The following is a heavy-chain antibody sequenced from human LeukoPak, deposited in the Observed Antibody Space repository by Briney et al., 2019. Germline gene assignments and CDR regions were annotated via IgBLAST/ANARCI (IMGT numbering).Heavy chain of an antibody. D-gene: IGHD3-22*01. CDR2: IYYSGTT. CDR3: ARETNYYDSSGHVNWFDP. Sequence: SETLSLTCTVSGGSISSYYWSWIRQPPGKGLEWIGNIYYSGTTNYNASLRSRVTISADTSKNQFSLKLSSVTAADTAMYYCARETNYYDSSGHVNWFDPWGQGTLVTVSS. CDR1: GGSISSYY. V-gene: IGHV4-59*01. J-gene: IGHJ5*02.